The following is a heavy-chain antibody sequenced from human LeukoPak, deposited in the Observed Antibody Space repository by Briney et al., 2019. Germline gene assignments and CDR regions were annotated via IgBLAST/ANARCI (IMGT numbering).Heavy chain of an antibody. V-gene: IGHV3-23*01. D-gene: IGHD1-26*01. CDR2: ISGSGGST. J-gene: IGHJ3*02. CDR3: AKIRREWEGSDAFDI. Sequence: GALRLSCAASGFTFSSYSMNWVRQAPGKGLEWVSAISGSGGSTYYADSVKGRFTISRDNSKNTLYLQMNSLRAEDTAVYYCAKIRREWEGSDAFDIWGQGTMVTVSS. CDR1: GFTFSSYS.